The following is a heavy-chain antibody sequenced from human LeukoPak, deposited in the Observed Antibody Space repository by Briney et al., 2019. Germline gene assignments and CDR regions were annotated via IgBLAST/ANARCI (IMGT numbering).Heavy chain of an antibody. CDR1: GFTFSNYG. CDR2: VSFDGIIK. J-gene: IGHJ6*02. D-gene: IGHD5-24*01. CDR3: ASSYRRDGYNFPRGMDV. Sequence: PGGSLRLSCAASGFTFSNYGMHWVRQAPGKGLEWVAVVSFDGIIKHYAEAVQGRFTISRDNSKNTLYLQMNSLRAEDTAVYYCASSYRRDGYNFPRGMDVWGQGTTVTVSS. V-gene: IGHV3-30*03.